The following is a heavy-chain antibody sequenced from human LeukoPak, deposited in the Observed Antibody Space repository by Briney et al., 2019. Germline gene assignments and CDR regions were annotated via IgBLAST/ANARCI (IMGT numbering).Heavy chain of an antibody. V-gene: IGHV3-33*01. D-gene: IGHD6-13*01. J-gene: IGHJ3*02. CDR1: GLAFSTHG. CDR3: ASAAGAFDN. Sequence: PGGSLRLSCAASGLAFSTHGMHWVRQAPGQGLEWVAVIWSDGSHKYYAESVRGRFTISRDNSKNTVYLQMSGLIIEDTAIYYCASAAGAFDNWGQGTMITVSS. CDR2: IWSDGSHK.